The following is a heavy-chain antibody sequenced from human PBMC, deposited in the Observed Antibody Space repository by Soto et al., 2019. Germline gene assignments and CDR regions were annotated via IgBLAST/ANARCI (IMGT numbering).Heavy chain of an antibody. CDR3: ARGLGSSGWYSPRDAFDI. J-gene: IGHJ3*02. D-gene: IGHD6-19*01. Sequence: GGSLRLSCAASGFTFSSNWMTWVRQAPGKGLEWVASIKQDGTEKYYVDSVKGRFTISRDNAKNSLYLQMNSLRAEDTAVYYCARGLGSSGWYSPRDAFDIWGQGTMVTVSS. CDR2: IKQDGTEK. CDR1: GFTFSSNW. V-gene: IGHV3-7*02.